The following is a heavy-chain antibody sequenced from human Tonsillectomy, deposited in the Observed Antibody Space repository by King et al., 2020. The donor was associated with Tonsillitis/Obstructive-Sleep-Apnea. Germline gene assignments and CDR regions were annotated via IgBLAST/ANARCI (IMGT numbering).Heavy chain of an antibody. J-gene: IGHJ3*02. D-gene: IGHD3-10*01. CDR3: VVGAYAFDI. CDR2: TSFDGRNR. CDR1: GFTFSDYP. Sequence: VQLVESGGGVVQPGRSLRLSCAASGFTFSDYPMHWVRQAPGKGLEWVAVTSFDGRNRYYADSVKGRFTISRDNSKSTLHLQMSSLRTEDTAVYYCVVGAYAFDIWGQGTTVTVSS. V-gene: IGHV3-30*04.